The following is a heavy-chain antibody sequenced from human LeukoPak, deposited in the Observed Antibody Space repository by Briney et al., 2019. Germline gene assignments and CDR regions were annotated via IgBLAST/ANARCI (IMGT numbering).Heavy chain of an antibody. CDR1: GFTFSDYS. D-gene: IGHD1-7*01. CDR3: ARDRGELGFDY. V-gene: IGHV3-21*06. CDR2: ISGSGSYI. Sequence: GGSLRLSCAASGFTFSDYSMNWVRQTPRKGLEWVSCISGSGSYIYYADSVKGRFTISRDNAKNSLHLQVNSLRAEDTAVYYCARDRGELGFDYWGQGTLVTVSS. J-gene: IGHJ4*02.